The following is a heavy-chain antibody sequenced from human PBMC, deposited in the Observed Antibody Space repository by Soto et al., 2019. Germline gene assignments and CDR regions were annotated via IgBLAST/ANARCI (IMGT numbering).Heavy chain of an antibody. CDR2: IDPSDSYP. CDR3: ATETARCSSTSCYTGGAYNWFDP. Sequence: GESLKISCKGSGYSFTSYWISWVRQMPGKGLEWMGRIDPSDSYPNYSPSLQGHVTISADKPISTAYLQWSSLKASETGVYYCATETARCSSTSCYTGGAYNWFDPWGHGTLVTVSS. J-gene: IGHJ5*02. D-gene: IGHD2-2*02. CDR1: GYSFTSYW. V-gene: IGHV5-10-1*01.